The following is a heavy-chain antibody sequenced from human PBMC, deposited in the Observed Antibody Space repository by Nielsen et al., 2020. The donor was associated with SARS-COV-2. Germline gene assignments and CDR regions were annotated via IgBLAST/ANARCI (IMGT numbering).Heavy chain of an antibody. CDR2: ISWNSGSI. CDR1: GFTFDDYA. CDR3: AKGNDGAGPLFDY. V-gene: IGHV3-9*01. D-gene: IGHD6-19*01. Sequence: GGSLRLSCAASGFTFDDYAMHWVRLAPGKGLEWVSGISWNSGSIGYADSVKGRFTISRDNAKNSLYLQMNSLRAEDTALYYCAKGNDGAGPLFDYWGQGTLVTVSS. J-gene: IGHJ4*02.